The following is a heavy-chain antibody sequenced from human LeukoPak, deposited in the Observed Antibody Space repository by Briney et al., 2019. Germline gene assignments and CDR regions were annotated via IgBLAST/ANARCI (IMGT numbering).Heavy chain of an antibody. CDR2: ISGSGGST. V-gene: IGHV3-23*01. CDR3: AKDRIVVVNYFDY. CDR1: GFTFSSYA. D-gene: IGHD2-2*01. J-gene: IGHJ4*02. Sequence: PGGSLRLSCAASGFTFSSYAMSWVRQAPGKGLEWVSAISGSGGSTYYADSVKGRFTISRDNPKNTLYLQMNSLRAEDTAVYYCAKDRIVVVNYFDYWGQGTLVTVSS.